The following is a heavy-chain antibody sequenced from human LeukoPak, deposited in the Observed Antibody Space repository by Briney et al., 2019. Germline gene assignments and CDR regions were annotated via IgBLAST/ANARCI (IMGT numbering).Heavy chain of an antibody. CDR2: VNPSSGVT. CDR3: ARRGFDS. D-gene: IGHD3-16*01. Sequence: ASVKVSCKASGYTFTGYYIHWVRQAPGQGLEWMGRVNPSSGVTYYVQKFEGRVTMTRDTSVSTVYMEVGNLTSDDTAMYFCARRGFDSRGQGTLVTVSS. J-gene: IGHJ4*02. V-gene: IGHV1-2*06. CDR1: GYTFTGYY.